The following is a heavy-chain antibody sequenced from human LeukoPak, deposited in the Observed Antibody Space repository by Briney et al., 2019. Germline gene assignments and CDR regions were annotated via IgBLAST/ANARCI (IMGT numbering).Heavy chain of an antibody. Sequence: ASVKVSCKASGYTFTSYGISWVRQAPRQGLEWMGWFNSDTGNTEYSQKFQGRVSITRATSANTSYMELNRLRPEDTAVFYCVRGGPNKSGWTLDYWGQGTLVTVSS. CDR1: GYTFTSYG. CDR3: VRGGPNKSGWTLDY. CDR2: FNSDTGNT. J-gene: IGHJ4*02. V-gene: IGHV1-18*01. D-gene: IGHD6-19*01.